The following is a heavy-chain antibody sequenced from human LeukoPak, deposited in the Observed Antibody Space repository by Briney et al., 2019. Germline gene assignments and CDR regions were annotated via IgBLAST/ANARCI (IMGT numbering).Heavy chain of an antibody. Sequence: ASVKVSCKASGYTFTGYYMHWVRQAPGQGLEWMGWINPNSGGTNYAQKFQGRVTMTRDTSISTAYMELSRLRSDDTAVYYCARVGSKTSHYYGSGSYWGQGTLVTVSS. CDR1: GYTFTGYY. D-gene: IGHD3-10*01. J-gene: IGHJ4*02. CDR2: INPNSGGT. CDR3: ARVGSKTSHYYGSGSY. V-gene: IGHV1-2*02.